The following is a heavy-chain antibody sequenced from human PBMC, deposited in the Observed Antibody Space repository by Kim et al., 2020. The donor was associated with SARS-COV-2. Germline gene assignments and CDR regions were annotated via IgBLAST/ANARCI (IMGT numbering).Heavy chain of an antibody. J-gene: IGHJ4*02. D-gene: IGHD6-13*01. CDR1: GGSFSGYY. CDR2: INHSGST. V-gene: IGHV4-34*01. CDR3: ARRRPHRIAADANRFDY. Sequence: SETLSLTCAVYGGSFSGYYWSWIRQPPGKGLEWIGEINHSGSTNYNPSLKSRVTISVDTSKNQFSLKLSSVTAADTAVYYCARRRPHRIAADANRFDYCGQGNLHPVS.